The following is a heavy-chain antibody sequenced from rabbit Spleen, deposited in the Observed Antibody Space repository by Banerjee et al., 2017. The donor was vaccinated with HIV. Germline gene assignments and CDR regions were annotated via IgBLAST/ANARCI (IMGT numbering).Heavy chain of an antibody. J-gene: IGHJ4*01. V-gene: IGHV1S45*01. CDR1: GFSFSGREV. CDR3: ARDLVGVIGWNFYL. CDR2: INASTGKP. D-gene: IGHD1-1*01. Sequence: QEQLVESGGGLVQPEGSLTLTCKASGFSFSGREVMCWVRQAPGKGLEWIACINASTGKPVYATWAKGRFTISRTSSTTVTLRMTSLTAADRATYFCARDLVGVIGWNFYLWGQGTLVTVS.